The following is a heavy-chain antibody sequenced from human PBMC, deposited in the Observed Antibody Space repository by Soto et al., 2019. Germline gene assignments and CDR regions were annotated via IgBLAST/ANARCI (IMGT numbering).Heavy chain of an antibody. CDR1: GGSISSYY. Sequence: SETLSLTSTVSGGSISSYYWSWIRQRPGKGLEWIGYIYYSGSTNYNPSLKSRVTISVDTSKKQFSLKLSSVTDADTAVYYCARARGDYVIPDWYYGMDVWGQGTTVTVSS. CDR3: ARARGDYVIPDWYYGMDV. V-gene: IGHV4-59*01. CDR2: IYYSGST. D-gene: IGHD4-17*01. J-gene: IGHJ6*02.